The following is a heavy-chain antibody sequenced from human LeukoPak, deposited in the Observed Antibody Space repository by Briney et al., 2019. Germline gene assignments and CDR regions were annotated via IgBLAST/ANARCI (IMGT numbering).Heavy chain of an antibody. CDR3: ARLGYSGYDLTAGAFDI. CDR1: GYSFTSYW. Sequence: GESLKISCKGSGYSFTSYWIGWVRQMPRKGLEWMGIIYPGDSDTRYSPSFQGQVTISADKSISTAYLQWSSLKASDTAMYYCARLGYSGYDLTAGAFDIWGQGTMVTVSS. V-gene: IGHV5-51*01. CDR2: IYPGDSDT. D-gene: IGHD5-12*01. J-gene: IGHJ3*02.